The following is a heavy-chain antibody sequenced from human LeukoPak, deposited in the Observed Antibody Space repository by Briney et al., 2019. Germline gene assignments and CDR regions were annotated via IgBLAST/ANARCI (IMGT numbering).Heavy chain of an antibody. CDR1: GFAFSVYA. CDR2: INANIIST. CDR3: AKPISGGLAVTADWFHP. D-gene: IGHD6-19*01. V-gene: IGHV3-23*01. J-gene: IGHJ5*01. Sequence: GGSLRLSCAASGFAFSVYAMSWLRQPPGQGLEWVSTINANIISTSYAASVRGRFTISRDHSKNTLYLQLNTLRADDTATYYCAKPISGGLAVTADWFHPWGQGTLVVVSS.